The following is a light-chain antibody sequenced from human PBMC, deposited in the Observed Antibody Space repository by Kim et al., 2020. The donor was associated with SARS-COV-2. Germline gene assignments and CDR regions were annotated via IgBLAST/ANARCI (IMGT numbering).Light chain of an antibody. CDR1: QNINNY. V-gene: IGKV1-39*01. CDR2: GAS. J-gene: IGKJ5*01. Sequence: DIQMTQSPSSLSASVGDRVTITCRASQNINNYLNWYQQKPGKAPKLLIYGASSLQSGVPSRFSGSASGTGFTLTVSSLQPEDFATYYCQQSYSTPPVFGQGTRLEIK. CDR3: QQSYSTPPV.